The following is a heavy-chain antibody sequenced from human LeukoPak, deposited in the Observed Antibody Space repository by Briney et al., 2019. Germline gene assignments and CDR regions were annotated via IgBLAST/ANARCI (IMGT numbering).Heavy chain of an antibody. CDR1: GFSLSGYW. CDR2: LHADGNEK. V-gene: IGHV3-7*01. Sequence: GGSLRLSCAASGFSLSGYWMSWVRQAPGKGLEWVARLHADGNEKNFVGSVQGRFTVSRDNAKNSLYLQMNSLRVEDTAVYYCARGGYSFDYLGQGTLVTVSS. J-gene: IGHJ4*02. D-gene: IGHD5-12*01. CDR3: ARGGYSFDY.